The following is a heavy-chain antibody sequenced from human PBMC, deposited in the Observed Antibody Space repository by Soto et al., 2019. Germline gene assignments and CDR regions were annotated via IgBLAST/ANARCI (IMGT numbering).Heavy chain of an antibody. CDR3: ARGEQYSARTFDY. CDR2: TYYRSKWDY. V-gene: IGHV6-1*01. D-gene: IGHD1-26*01. CDR1: GDSVSSNSAG. Sequence: SHTLSLTCAITGDSVSSNSAGWSWVRQSPSRGLEGLGRTYYRSKWDYEYAVSVRGRITINPDTSKNQYSLQVNSVTHEDTAVYFCARGEQYSARTFDYWGQGPLVTVSS. J-gene: IGHJ4*01.